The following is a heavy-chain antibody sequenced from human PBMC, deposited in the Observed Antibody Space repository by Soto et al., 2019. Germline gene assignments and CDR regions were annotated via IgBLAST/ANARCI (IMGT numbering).Heavy chain of an antibody. CDR1: GYTFTSYG. D-gene: IGHD7-27*01. J-gene: IGHJ6*04. CDR3: ARPKTGGSKNYYYHYGMDG. Sequence: ASVKVSCKASGYTFTSYGISWVRQAPGQGLEWMGWISAYNGNTNYAQKLQGRVTMTTDTSTSTAYMELRSLRSDDTAVYYCARPKTGGSKNYYYHYGMDGWGKGTKVTVDS. CDR2: ISAYNGNT. V-gene: IGHV1-18*01.